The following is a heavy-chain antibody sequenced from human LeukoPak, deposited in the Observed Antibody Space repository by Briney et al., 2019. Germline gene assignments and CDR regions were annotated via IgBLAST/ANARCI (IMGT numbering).Heavy chain of an antibody. D-gene: IGHD3-10*01. Sequence: GGSLRLSCTVSGFTVSSNSMNWVRQAPGKGLEWVSYISRSSSTIYYADSVKGRFTISRDNAKNSLYLQMNSLRAEDTAVYYCARAGFSFSDYSGSFFDYWGQGTLVTVSS. CDR1: GFTVSSNS. V-gene: IGHV3-48*01. J-gene: IGHJ4*02. CDR2: ISRSSSTI. CDR3: ARAGFSFSDYSGSFFDY.